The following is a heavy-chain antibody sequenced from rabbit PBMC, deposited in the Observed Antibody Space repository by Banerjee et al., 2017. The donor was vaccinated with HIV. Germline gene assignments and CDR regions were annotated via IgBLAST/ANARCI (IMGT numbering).Heavy chain of an antibody. CDR2: IYTGSSGST. V-gene: IGHV1S40*01. Sequence: QSLEESGGDLVQPGASLTLTCTASGFSFSNSYYMCWVRQAPGKGLEWIACIYTGSSGSTYYASWAKGRFTISKTSSTTVTLQMTSLTAADTATYFCARGYTDGGSGFNLWGPGTLVTVS. CDR1: GFSFSNSYY. CDR3: ARGYTDGGSGFNL. J-gene: IGHJ4*01. D-gene: IGHD1-1*01.